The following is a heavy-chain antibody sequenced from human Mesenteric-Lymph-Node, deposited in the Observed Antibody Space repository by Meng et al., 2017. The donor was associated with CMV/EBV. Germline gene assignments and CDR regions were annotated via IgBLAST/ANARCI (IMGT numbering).Heavy chain of an antibody. CDR1: CTFSSYS. Sequence: CTFSSYSMNWVRQAPGKGLEWVSSISSSSSYIYYADSVKGRFTISRDNAKNSLYLQMNSLRAEDTAVYYCARALVVVTATDWYFDLWGRGTLVTVSS. CDR2: ISSSSSYI. D-gene: IGHD2-15*01. CDR3: ARALVVVTATDWYFDL. J-gene: IGHJ2*01. V-gene: IGHV3-21*01.